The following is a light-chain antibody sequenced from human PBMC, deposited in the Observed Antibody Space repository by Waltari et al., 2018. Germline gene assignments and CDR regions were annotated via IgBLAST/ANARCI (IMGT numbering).Light chain of an antibody. CDR2: YDS. CDR1: NIGAKS. Sequence: SYVLTQPPSVSVAPGKTARIACGGNNIGAKSVTWYQERPGQAPVLIIYYDSVRPSGIPERFSGSNSGNTATLTISRVEAGDEADYYCQVWDYDTAHLVFGGGTTLTVV. V-gene: IGLV3-21*04. CDR3: QVWDYDTAHLV. J-gene: IGLJ3*02.